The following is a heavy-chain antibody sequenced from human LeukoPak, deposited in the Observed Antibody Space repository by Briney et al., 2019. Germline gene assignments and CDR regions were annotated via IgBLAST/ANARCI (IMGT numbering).Heavy chain of an antibody. CDR1: GFTFSSYE. V-gene: IGHV3-48*03. J-gene: IGHJ4*02. CDR3: AKDQDYGDPYYFDY. D-gene: IGHD4-17*01. CDR2: ISSSGSTI. Sequence: GGSLRLSCAASGFTFSSYEMNWVRQAPGKGLEWVSYISSSGSTIYYADSVKGRFTISRDNSKNTLYLQMNSLRAEDTAVYYCAKDQDYGDPYYFDYWGQGTLVTVSS.